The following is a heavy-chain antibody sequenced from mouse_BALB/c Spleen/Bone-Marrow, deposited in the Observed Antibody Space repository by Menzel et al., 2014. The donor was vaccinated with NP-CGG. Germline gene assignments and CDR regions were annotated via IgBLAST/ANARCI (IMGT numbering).Heavy chain of an antibody. V-gene: IGHV5-12-2*01. CDR2: ISNSGGSI. J-gene: IGHJ2*01. CDR1: GFTFSSYT. Sequence: EVNVVESGGGLVQPGGSLKLSCAASGFTFSSYTMSWVRQTPEKRLEWVAYISNSGGSIYYPDTVRGRFTISRDNAKNTLYLQMSSLKSEDPAMYYCARLPFDYWGQGTTLTVSS. CDR3: ARLPFDY.